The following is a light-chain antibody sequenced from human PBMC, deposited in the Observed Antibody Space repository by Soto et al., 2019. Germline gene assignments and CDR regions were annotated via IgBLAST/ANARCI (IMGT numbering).Light chain of an antibody. J-gene: IGKJ1*01. CDR2: GAS. CDR3: QQYNNWPPWT. CDR1: QSVSSN. V-gene: IGKV3-15*01. Sequence: EIVMTQSPATLSVSPGERVTLSCRSSQSVSSNFAWYQQKPGQAPRLLIYGASTRATGIPAKFSGSGSGTEFTLTISSLQSEDFAVYYCQQYNNWPPWTLGQGTKVDIK.